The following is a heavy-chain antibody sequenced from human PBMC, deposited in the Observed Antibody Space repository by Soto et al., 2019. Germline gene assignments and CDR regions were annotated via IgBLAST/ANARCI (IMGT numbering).Heavy chain of an antibody. CDR1: GGSFGNSA. V-gene: IGHV1-69*19. CDR2: FIPVYRTL. J-gene: IGHJ4*02. CDR3: ATGVIWIGYFTVDS. Sequence: QVLLVQSGAEVKKPGSSVKISCKASGGSFGNSAINWVRQTPGQGLEWLGGFIPVYRTLNYAQKFQGRVTITADASTGTAYITLNSLASNDTAVYYCATGVIWIGYFTVDSWGQGTRVTVSS. D-gene: IGHD3-3*01.